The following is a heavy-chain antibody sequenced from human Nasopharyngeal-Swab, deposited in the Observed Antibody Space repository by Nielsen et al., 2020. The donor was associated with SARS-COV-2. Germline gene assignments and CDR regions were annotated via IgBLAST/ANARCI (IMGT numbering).Heavy chain of an antibody. CDR2: ISAYNGNT. Sequence: SVKVSCKASGYTFTSYGISWVRQAPGQGLEWMGWISAYNGNTNYAQKLQGRVTMTTDTSTSTAYMELRSLRSDDTAVYYCARVLLWFGELYYFDYWGQGTLVTVSS. J-gene: IGHJ4*02. V-gene: IGHV1-18*04. D-gene: IGHD3-10*01. CDR1: GYTFTSYG. CDR3: ARVLLWFGELYYFDY.